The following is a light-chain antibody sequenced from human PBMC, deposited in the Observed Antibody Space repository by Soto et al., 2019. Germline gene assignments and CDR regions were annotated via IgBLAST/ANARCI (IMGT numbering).Light chain of an antibody. CDR1: QSVSSSY. J-gene: IGKJ3*01. CDR3: QQYGSSPVT. CDR2: GAS. Sequence: EIVLTQSTGTLSLSPGERATLSCRASQSVSSSYLAWYQQKPGQAPRLLIYGASSRATGIPDRFSGSGSGTDFSLTISRLEPEDFSVYYCQQYGSSPVTFGPGTNVDIK. V-gene: IGKV3-20*01.